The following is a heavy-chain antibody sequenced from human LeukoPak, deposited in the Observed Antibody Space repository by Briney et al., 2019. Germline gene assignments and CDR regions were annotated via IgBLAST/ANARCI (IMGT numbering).Heavy chain of an antibody. D-gene: IGHD2-15*01. CDR1: GESVRHYY. J-gene: IGHJ4*02. Sequence: SETRSLTCNVSGESVRHYYWSWIRQPPGKGLELVGYISDSGSNYHKPSLNGRATLSLDTSKNQFSLELTSVTAADTAVYFCARHSAVVATDYWGQGTLVTVSS. CDR3: ARHSAVVATDY. CDR2: ISDSGSN. V-gene: IGHV4-59*08.